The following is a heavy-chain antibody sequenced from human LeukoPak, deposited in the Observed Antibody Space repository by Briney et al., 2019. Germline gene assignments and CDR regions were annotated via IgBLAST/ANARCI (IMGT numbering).Heavy chain of an antibody. D-gene: IGHD5-24*01. CDR3: ARHLKDDYNYLDFDS. CDR2: IYSSGST. Sequence: PSETLSLTCTVSGGSISSYYWNWIRQPAGKGLEWIGRIYSSGSTDYNPSLKSRVTMSVDTSKNQFSLKLSSVTAADTAVYYCARHLKDDYNYLDFDSWGPGTLVTVSS. J-gene: IGHJ4*02. V-gene: IGHV4-4*07. CDR1: GGSISSYY.